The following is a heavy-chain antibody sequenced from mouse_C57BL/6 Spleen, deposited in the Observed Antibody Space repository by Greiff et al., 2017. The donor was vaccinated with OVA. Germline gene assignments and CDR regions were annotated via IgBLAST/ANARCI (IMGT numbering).Heavy chain of an antibody. CDR3: ARGRSNYEGWFAY. D-gene: IGHD2-5*01. J-gene: IGHJ3*01. CDR2: ILPGSGST. V-gene: IGHV1-9*01. CDR1: GYTFTGYW. Sequence: QVQLQQSGAELMKPGASVKLSCKATGYTFTGYWIEWVKQRPGHGLEWIGEILPGSGSTTYNEKFKGKATFTADTSANTAYMQLSSLTTEDSAIYYCARGRSNYEGWFAYWGQGTLVTVSA.